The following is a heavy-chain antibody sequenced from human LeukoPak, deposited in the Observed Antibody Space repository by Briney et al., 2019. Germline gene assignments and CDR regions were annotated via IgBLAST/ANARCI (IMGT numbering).Heavy chain of an antibody. D-gene: IGHD2-2*01. J-gene: IGHJ4*02. CDR1: GFTFNTYA. CDR3: AKLGCTGTTCYANY. Sequence: GGSLRLSCAASGFTFNTYAMSWVRQAPGKGLEWVSVISGSGGSTYYADSAKGRFTTSRDNSKNTLYLQMNSLRAEDTAVYYCAKLGCTGTTCYANYWGQGAPVTVSS. CDR2: ISGSGGST. V-gene: IGHV3-23*01.